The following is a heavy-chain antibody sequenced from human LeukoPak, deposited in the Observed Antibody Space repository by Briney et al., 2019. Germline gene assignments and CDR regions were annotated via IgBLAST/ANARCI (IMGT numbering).Heavy chain of an antibody. J-gene: IGHJ6*04. V-gene: IGHV3-30*04. CDR1: GFTFSSYA. D-gene: IGHD6-13*01. CDR3: ARPTTGSSWSNPYYYYGMDV. CDR2: ISYDGSNK. Sequence: GRPLRLSCAASGFTFSSYAMHWVRQAPGKGLEWVAVISYDGSNKYYADSVKGRFTISRDNSKNTLYLQMNSLRAEDTAVYHCARPTTGSSWSNPYYYYGMDVWGKGTTVTVSS.